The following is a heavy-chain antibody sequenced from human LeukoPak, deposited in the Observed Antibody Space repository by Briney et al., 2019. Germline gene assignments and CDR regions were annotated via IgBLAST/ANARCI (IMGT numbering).Heavy chain of an antibody. CDR2: INPNSGGT. Sequence: ASVKVSRNSSGYTFTGYYMHWVRQAPGQGLEWMGWINPNSGGTHYAQKFQGRVTMTRDTSINTAYMELSRLRSVDTAIYYCARGSSIVTSTIDWFDPWGQGALVAVSS. CDR3: ARGSSIVTSTIDWFDP. V-gene: IGHV1-2*02. J-gene: IGHJ5*02. D-gene: IGHD1-26*01. CDR1: GYTFTGYY.